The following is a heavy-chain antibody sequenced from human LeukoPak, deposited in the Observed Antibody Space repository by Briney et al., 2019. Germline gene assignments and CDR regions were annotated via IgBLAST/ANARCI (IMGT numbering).Heavy chain of an antibody. Sequence: GSLRLSCAASGFTFSSYGMHWVRQAPGKGLEWVSAISGSGGSTYYADSVKGRFTISRDNSKNTLYLQMNSLRAEDTAVYYCAKPPYCSGGSCYFFDYWGQGTLVTVSS. D-gene: IGHD2-15*01. V-gene: IGHV3-23*01. CDR3: AKPPYCSGGSCYFFDY. CDR2: ISGSGGST. CDR1: GFTFSSYG. J-gene: IGHJ4*02.